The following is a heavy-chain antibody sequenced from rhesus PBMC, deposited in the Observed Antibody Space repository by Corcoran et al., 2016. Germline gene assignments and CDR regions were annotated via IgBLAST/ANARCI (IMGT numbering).Heavy chain of an antibody. J-gene: IGHJ4*01. V-gene: IGHV7-114*01. CDR1: GYTFTWAG. D-gene: IGHD3-28*01. CDR2: INTDTGNP. Sequence: QVQLVQSGAEVKQPGASVKVSCTASGYTFTWAGMHLVRQAPGQPLEWMGWINTDTGNPTYAQGFKERFTLFMDTSISTAYLQISSLKAEDTAVYYCARRNYYDSGYYADYWGQGVLVTVSS. CDR3: ARRNYYDSGYYADY.